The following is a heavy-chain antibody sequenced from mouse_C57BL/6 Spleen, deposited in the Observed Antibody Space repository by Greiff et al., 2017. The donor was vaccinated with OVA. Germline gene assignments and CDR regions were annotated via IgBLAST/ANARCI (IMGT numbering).Heavy chain of an antibody. CDR3: TTHLRQGFAY. D-gene: IGHD2-12*01. Sequence: VQLQQSGAELVRPGASVKLSCTASGFNIKDDYMHWVKQRPEQGLEWIGWIDPENGDTEYASKFQGKATITADTSSNTAYLQLSSLTSEDTAVYYCTTHLRQGFAYWGQGTLVTVSA. CDR1: GFNIKDDY. J-gene: IGHJ3*01. CDR2: IDPENGDT. V-gene: IGHV14-4*01.